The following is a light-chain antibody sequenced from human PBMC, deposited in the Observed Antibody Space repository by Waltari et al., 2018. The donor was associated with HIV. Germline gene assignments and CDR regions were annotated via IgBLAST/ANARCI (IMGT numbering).Light chain of an antibody. CDR3: SSYTSSDTVV. CDR2: EVS. V-gene: IGLV2-14*01. J-gene: IGLJ2*01. CDR1: SSDVGGYNA. Sequence: QSALTQPASVSGSPGQSISISCTGTSSDVGGYNAVSWYQQHPAKAPKLVILEVSNRPSGVSNLFSGSKSGNRASLTISGLQAEDEAYYYCSSYTSSDTVVFGGGTKVTVL.